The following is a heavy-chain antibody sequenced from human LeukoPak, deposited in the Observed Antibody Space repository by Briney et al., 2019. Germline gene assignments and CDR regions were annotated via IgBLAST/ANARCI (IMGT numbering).Heavy chain of an antibody. Sequence: GASVKVSCKTSGYTFTAYYMHWVRQAPRQGLEWMGWIYPSSGDTKYAQKFQGRVTMTRDTSISTGYMELSGLTSDDTAVYYCASVTYNDLSDFDYWGQGTQVTVSS. CDR1: GYTFTAYY. D-gene: IGHD3-3*01. J-gene: IGHJ4*02. V-gene: IGHV1-2*02. CDR3: ASVTYNDLSDFDY. CDR2: IYPSSGDT.